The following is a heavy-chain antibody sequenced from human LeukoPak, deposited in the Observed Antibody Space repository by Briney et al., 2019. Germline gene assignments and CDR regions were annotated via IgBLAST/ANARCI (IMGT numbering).Heavy chain of an antibody. J-gene: IGHJ5*02. V-gene: IGHV4-4*07. D-gene: IGHD3-22*01. CDR3: ARARDYYAISCYPNCFDP. CDR1: GGSISSYY. Sequence: SETLSLTCTVSGGSISSYYWTWIRQPAGKGLEWIGRIYSSGSTNYNPSLKSRVTMSADKSQNQFSLKLSSVTAADTAVYYCARARDYYAISCYPNCFDPWGQGTLVTVSS. CDR2: IYSSGST.